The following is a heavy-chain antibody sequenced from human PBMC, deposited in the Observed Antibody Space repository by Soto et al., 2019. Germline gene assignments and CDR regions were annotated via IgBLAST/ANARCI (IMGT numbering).Heavy chain of an antibody. Sequence: GGSLRLSCAASGFTFSSYSMNWVRQAPGKGLEWVSSISSSSYIYYADSVKGRFTISRDNAKNSLYLQMNSLRAEDTAVYYCARDRDTIFGVVIKGAFDIWGQGTMVTVSS. CDR2: ISSSSYI. CDR1: GFTFSSYS. J-gene: IGHJ3*02. D-gene: IGHD3-3*01. V-gene: IGHV3-21*01. CDR3: ARDRDTIFGVVIKGAFDI.